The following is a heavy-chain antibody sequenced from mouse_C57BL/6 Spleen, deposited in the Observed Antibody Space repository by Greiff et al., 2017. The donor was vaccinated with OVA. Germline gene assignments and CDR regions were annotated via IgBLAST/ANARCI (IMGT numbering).Heavy chain of an antibody. CDR3: ARRGYDSLYFDD. D-gene: IGHD2-4*01. V-gene: IGHV1-52*01. CDR2: IDPSDSET. Sequence: QVQLQQPGAELVRPGSSVKLSCKASGYTFTSYWMHWVKQRPIQGLEWIGNIDPSDSETHYNQKFKDKATLTVDKSSSTAYMQLSSLTSEDSAVYYCARRGYDSLYFDDWGKGTTLTVSS. J-gene: IGHJ2*01. CDR1: GYTFTSYW.